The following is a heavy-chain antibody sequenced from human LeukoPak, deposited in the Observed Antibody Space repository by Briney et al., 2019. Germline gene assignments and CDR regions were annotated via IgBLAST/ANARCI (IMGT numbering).Heavy chain of an antibody. Sequence: GGSLRLSCAASGFTFSSYAMSWVRQAPGKGREWVSAISGSGGSTYYADSVKGRFTISRDNSKNTLYLQMNSLRAEDTALYYCARDGHGVPLDYWGQGTLVTLSP. CDR3: ARDGHGVPLDY. CDR1: GFTFSSYA. V-gene: IGHV3-23*01. D-gene: IGHD4-17*01. CDR2: ISGSGGST. J-gene: IGHJ4*02.